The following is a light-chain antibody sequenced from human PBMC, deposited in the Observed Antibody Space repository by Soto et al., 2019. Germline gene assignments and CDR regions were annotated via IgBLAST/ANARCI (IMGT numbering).Light chain of an antibody. J-gene: IGKJ3*01. CDR2: DAS. Sequence: AIQLTQSPSSLSASVGDRVTITCRASQGISSALAWYQQKPGKAPNLLIYDASSLESGVPSRFSGSGSGTDFTLTISSLQPEDFATYYCPQFNNYLFTFGPGNKVAIK. CDR3: PQFNNYLFT. CDR1: QGISSA. V-gene: IGKV1D-13*01.